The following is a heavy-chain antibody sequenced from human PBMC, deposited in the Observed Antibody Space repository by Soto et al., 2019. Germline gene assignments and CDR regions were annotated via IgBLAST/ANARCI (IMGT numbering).Heavy chain of an antibody. CDR3: ARGIEGWYQGRYYYGMDV. V-gene: IGHV4-61*01. D-gene: IGHD6-19*01. CDR1: GGSVSSGSYY. J-gene: IGHJ6*02. CDR2: IYYSGST. Sequence: QVQLQESGPGLVKPSETLSLTCTVSGGSVSSGSYYWSWIRQPPGKGLEWIGYIYYSGSTNYNPARKSRVTTSVDPSKNQFALKLSSVTAADTAVYYWARGIEGWYQGRYYYGMDVWGQGTTVTVSS.